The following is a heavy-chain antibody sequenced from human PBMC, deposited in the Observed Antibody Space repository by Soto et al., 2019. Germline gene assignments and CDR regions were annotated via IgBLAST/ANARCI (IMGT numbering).Heavy chain of an antibody. V-gene: IGHV1-2*02. CDR2: INPNSGGT. J-gene: IGHJ6*02. D-gene: IGHD5-12*01. Sequence: ASVKVSCKASGYTFTGCYMHWVRQAPGQGLEWMGWINPNSGGTNYAQKFQGRVTMTRDTSISTAYMELSRLRSDDTAVYYCATRGGYSGYDYTYYYYYGMDVWGQGTTVTVSS. CDR3: ATRGGYSGYDYTYYYYYGMDV. CDR1: GYTFTGCY.